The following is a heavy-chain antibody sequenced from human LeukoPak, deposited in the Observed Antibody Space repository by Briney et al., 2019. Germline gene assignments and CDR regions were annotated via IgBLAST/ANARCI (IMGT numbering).Heavy chain of an antibody. Sequence: PSETLSLTCTVSGGSISSSSSDYYWGWVRQPPGKGLEWIGSISYTGSTYYNPSLKSRVTISVDTSKNQFSLKLTSVTAADTAVYYCARPLYAGLHSSSWYGHWGQGTLVTVSS. V-gene: IGHV4-39*01. CDR3: ARPLYAGLHSSSWYGH. CDR1: GGSISSSSSDYY. J-gene: IGHJ4*02. CDR2: ISYTGST. D-gene: IGHD6-13*01.